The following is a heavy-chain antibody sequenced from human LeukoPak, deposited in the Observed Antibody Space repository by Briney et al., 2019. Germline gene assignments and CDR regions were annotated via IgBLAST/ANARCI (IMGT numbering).Heavy chain of an antibody. CDR1: RFTFSSYA. CDR2: ISYDGSNK. V-gene: IGHV3-30-3*01. Sequence: GRSLRLSCAASRFTFSSYAMHWVRQAPGKGLEWVAVISYDGSNKYYADSVKGRFTISRDNSKNTLYLQMNGLRAEDTAVYYCARPENRVYYYYGMDVWGQGTTVTVSS. J-gene: IGHJ6*02. CDR3: ARPENRVYYYYGMDV.